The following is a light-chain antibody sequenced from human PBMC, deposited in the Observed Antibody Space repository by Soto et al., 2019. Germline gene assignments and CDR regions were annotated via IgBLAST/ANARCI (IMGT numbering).Light chain of an antibody. Sequence: QSVLTQPPSVSAAPGQEVTISCSGSSSNIGNNYVSWYQQLPGTAPKLLIYDNNKRPSGIPDRFSGSKSGTSATLDITGLQTGDEADYYCGTWDTSLSAYVFGTG. J-gene: IGLJ1*01. CDR3: GTWDTSLSAYV. V-gene: IGLV1-51*01. CDR2: DNN. CDR1: SSNIGNNY.